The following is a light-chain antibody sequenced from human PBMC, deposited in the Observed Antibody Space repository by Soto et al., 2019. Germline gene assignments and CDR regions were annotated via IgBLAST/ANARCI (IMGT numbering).Light chain of an antibody. CDR1: SSDVGSYDY. J-gene: IGLJ1*01. CDR2: DVN. Sequence: LTQPASVSGSPGQSITFSCTGTSSDVGSYDYVSWHQQHPGKAPKLIIYDVNNRPSGVPSRFSGSKSGNTASLTISGLQTEDEADYYCCAYSTSGTHVFGTGTRSPS. V-gene: IGLV2-14*03. CDR3: CAYSTSGTHV.